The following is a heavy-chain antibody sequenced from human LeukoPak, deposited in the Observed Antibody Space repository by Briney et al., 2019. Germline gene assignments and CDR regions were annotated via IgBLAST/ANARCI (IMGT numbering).Heavy chain of an antibody. CDR3: TADSGWNPYAFEY. V-gene: IGHV3-15*01. J-gene: IGHJ4*02. Sequence: GGSLRLSCAASELPFSSAWMSWVRQAPGGGREWVGCIKSKTDGGTRDYAAPVKGRITISRDDSKSTLYLQMNSLKTEDTAVYYCTADSGWNPYAFEYWGLGTLVTVSS. CDR1: ELPFSSAW. CDR2: IKSKTDGGTR. D-gene: IGHD3-10*01.